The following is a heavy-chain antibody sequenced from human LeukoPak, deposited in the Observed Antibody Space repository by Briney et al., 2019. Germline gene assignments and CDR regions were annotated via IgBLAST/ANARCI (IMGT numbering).Heavy chain of an antibody. CDR1: GFTFTTYW. CDR2: IKQDGNEK. D-gene: IGHD3-22*01. Sequence: GGSLRLSCAASGFTFTTYWMSWVRQAPGKGLEWVANIKQDGNEKYYVDSVKGRFTISRDNAKNSLYLQMNSLRAEDTALYYCARVEDSSAREVDVWGKGTTVTVSS. CDR3: ARVEDSSAREVDV. J-gene: IGHJ6*04. V-gene: IGHV3-7*03.